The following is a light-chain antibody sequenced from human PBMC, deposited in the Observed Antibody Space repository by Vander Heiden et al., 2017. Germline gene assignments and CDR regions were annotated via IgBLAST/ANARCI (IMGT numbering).Light chain of an antibody. V-gene: IGLV2-14*01. CDR3: SSYSSNDPWV. Sequence: QSALTQPASVSGSPGQSITTSCTGTSSDVGAYNYVSWYQQHPDKAPKLIIYDVTNRPSGVSNRFSGSKSGNTASLTISGLQAEDEADYYCSSYSSNDPWVFGGGTKLTVL. CDR2: DVT. CDR1: SSDVGAYNY. J-gene: IGLJ3*02.